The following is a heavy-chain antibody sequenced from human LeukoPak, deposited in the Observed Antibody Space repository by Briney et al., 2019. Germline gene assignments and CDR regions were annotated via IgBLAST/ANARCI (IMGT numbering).Heavy chain of an antibody. D-gene: IGHD6-13*01. CDR1: GFTFSSYA. CDR3: AKRPSAGNVYFDS. Sequence: GGSLRLSCAGPGFTFSSYAMSWVRQAPGKGAGWNLAIGGSGDSIFYAESGEGRSTISRDNSKDMLYLQMNSLRAEDSAVYYCAKRPSAGNVYFDSWGQGTLVTVSS. J-gene: IGHJ4*02. V-gene: IGHV3-23*01. CDR2: IGGSGDSI.